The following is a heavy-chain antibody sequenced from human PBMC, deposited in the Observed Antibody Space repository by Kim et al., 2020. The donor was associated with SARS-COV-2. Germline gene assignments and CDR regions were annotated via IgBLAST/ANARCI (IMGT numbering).Heavy chain of an antibody. CDR2: IYYSGST. CDR1: GGSISSYY. CDR3: ARHQEDYGSGSYYPIPTAFDI. D-gene: IGHD3-10*01. V-gene: IGHV4-59*08. Sequence: SETLSLTCTVSGGSISSYYWSWIRQPPGKGLEWIGYIYYSGSTNYNPSLKSRVTISVDTSKNQFSLKLSSVTAADTAVYYCARHQEDYGSGSYYPIPTAFDIWGQGTMVTVSS. J-gene: IGHJ3*02.